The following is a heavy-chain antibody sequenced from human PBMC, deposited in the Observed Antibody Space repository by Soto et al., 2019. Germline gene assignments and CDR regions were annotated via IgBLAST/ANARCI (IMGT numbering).Heavy chain of an antibody. V-gene: IGHV4-59*01. CDR3: ARGQYWFDL. CDR1: GGSISSNY. CDR2: VYNSGST. Sequence: SETLSLTCTVSGGSISSNYWSWIRQPPGKGLEWIGYVYNSGSTNYNPSLKSRVTISEDTSKSQFSLKLTSMTAADTAVYYCARGQYWFDLWGQGTQVTV. J-gene: IGHJ5*02.